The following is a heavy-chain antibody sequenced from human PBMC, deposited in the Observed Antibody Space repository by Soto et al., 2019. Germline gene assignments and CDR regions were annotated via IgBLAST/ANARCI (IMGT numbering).Heavy chain of an antibody. CDR2: SNHSGST. Sequence: QVQLQQWGAGLLKPSETLSLTCAVSGGSFSGYYWSWVRQPPGKGLEWIGESNHSGSTNYNPSLKSRVTISVDTSKNQFSLELSSVPAADTAVYCCARGSRSGTVDYWGQGTLLTV. CDR1: GGSFSGYY. V-gene: IGHV4-34*01. CDR3: ARGSRSGTVDY. D-gene: IGHD1-7*01. J-gene: IGHJ4*02.